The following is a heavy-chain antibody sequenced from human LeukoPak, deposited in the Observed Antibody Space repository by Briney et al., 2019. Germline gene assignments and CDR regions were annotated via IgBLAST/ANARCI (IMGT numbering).Heavy chain of an antibody. CDR1: GFTFSSYA. Sequence: PGGSLRLSCAASGFTFSSYAMHWVRQAPGKGLEWVAVISYDGSNKYYADSVKGRFTISRDNSKNTLYLQMNSLRAEDTAVYYCAKEAGDFWSGYFAFDIWGQGTMVTVSS. V-gene: IGHV3-30-3*02. J-gene: IGHJ3*02. CDR2: ISYDGSNK. D-gene: IGHD3-3*01. CDR3: AKEAGDFWSGYFAFDI.